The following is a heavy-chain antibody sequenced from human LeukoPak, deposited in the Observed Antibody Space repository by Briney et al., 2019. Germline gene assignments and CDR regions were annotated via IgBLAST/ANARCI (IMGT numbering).Heavy chain of an antibody. CDR3: ARHRRPVGATNFDY. J-gene: IGHJ4*02. CDR1: GGSISSYY. V-gene: IGHV4-59*08. D-gene: IGHD1-26*01. CDR2: IYYSGST. Sequence: SETLSLTCTVSGGSISSYYWSWIRQPPGKGLEWIGYIYYSGSTNYNPSLKSRANISVDTSKNQFSLKLSSVTAADTAVYYCARHRRPVGATNFDYWGQGTLVTVSS.